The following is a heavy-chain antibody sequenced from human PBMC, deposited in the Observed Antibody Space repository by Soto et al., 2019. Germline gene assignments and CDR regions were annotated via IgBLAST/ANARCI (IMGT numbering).Heavy chain of an antibody. CDR3: ARDRAPARNKRFLEWSRFDP. J-gene: IGHJ5*02. CDR1: GFTFSSYE. CDR2: ISSSGSTI. V-gene: IGHV3-48*03. Sequence: PGGSLRLSCAASGFTFSSYEMNWVRQAPGKGLEWVSYISSSGSTIYYADSVKGRFTISRDNAKNSLYLQMNSLRAEDTAVYYCARDRAPARNKRFLEWSRFDPWGQGTLVTVSS. D-gene: IGHD3-3*01.